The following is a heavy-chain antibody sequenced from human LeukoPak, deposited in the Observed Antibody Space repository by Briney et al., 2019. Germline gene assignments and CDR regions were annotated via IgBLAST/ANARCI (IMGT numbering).Heavy chain of an antibody. V-gene: IGHV3-15*01. CDR1: GFTFSNAW. J-gene: IGHJ4*02. CDR3: TTVGSAWNFDY. D-gene: IGHD6-25*01. CDR2: VKSKRDGGTI. Sequence: PGGSLRLSCAASGFTFSNAWMTWVPQAPGKGLEWVARVKSKRDGGTIDYAAPVKGRFTISRDDSKDTLYLQMNSLEIEDAAVYYCTTVGSAWNFDYWGQGTLVTVSS.